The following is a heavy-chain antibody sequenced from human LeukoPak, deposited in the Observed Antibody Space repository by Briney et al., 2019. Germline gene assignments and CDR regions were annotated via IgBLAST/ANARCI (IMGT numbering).Heavy chain of an antibody. V-gene: IGHV3-66*02. CDR1: GLTVSRNY. CDR3: ASPGQHYAGSSHWYFDL. Sequence: GGSLRLSCAASGLTVSRNYMSWVRQAPGKGLEWVSAIYSGGGSTNYAGSVKGLFTSSRDNSKNPLYLQMNSLRVEDTAVYYCASPGQHYAGSSHWYFDLWGRGTLVTVSS. J-gene: IGHJ2*01. D-gene: IGHD3-10*01. CDR2: IYSGGGST.